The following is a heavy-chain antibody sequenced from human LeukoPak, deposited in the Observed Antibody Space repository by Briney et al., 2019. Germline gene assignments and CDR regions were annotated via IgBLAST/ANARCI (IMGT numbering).Heavy chain of an antibody. Sequence: PSETLSLTCAVYGGSFSGYYWSWIRQPPGKGLEWIGEINHSGSTNYNPSLKSRVTISVDTSKNQFSLKLSSVTAADTAAYYCATFYGDYGHYWGQGTLVTVSS. V-gene: IGHV4-34*01. CDR1: GGSFSGYY. J-gene: IGHJ4*02. CDR2: INHSGST. D-gene: IGHD4-17*01. CDR3: ATFYGDYGHY.